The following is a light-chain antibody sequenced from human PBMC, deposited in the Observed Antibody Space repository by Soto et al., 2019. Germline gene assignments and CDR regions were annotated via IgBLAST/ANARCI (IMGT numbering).Light chain of an antibody. CDR2: TAS. Sequence: AIRMTQSPSSFSASTGDRVTITCRASKGISSHLAWYQVKPGKAPRLLIYTASYLESGVPSRFSGSGSGTDFTLTISSLQSEDSAVYYCQQYFSYLLTFGGGTKVEIK. J-gene: IGKJ4*01. V-gene: IGKV1-8*01. CDR1: KGISSH. CDR3: QQYFSYLLT.